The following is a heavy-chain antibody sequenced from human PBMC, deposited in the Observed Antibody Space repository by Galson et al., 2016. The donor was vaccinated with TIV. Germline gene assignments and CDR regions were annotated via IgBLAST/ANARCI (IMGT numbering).Heavy chain of an antibody. Sequence: SVKVSCKASGYTFTGYYMHWVRQAPGQGLEWMGWINPNSGDTKYAQKFQGRVTMTRDTSISTAYMELSRLRSDDTAVYYCARDSPQSGSYCWFDYWGQGTLVTVSS. V-gene: IGHV1-2*02. CDR1: GYTFTGYY. D-gene: IGHD1-26*01. CDR2: INPNSGDT. J-gene: IGHJ4*02. CDR3: ARDSPQSGSYCWFDY.